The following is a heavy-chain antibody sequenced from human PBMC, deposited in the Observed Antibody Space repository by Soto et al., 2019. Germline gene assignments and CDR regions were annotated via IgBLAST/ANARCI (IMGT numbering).Heavy chain of an antibody. J-gene: IGHJ4*02. V-gene: IGHV3-30*18. Sequence: GGSLRLSCTASGFTFSSYGMHWVRQAPGKGLEWVALISYDGGNKYYADSVKGRFTISRDNSKNTLFVQMSSLRAEDTAVYYCAKVQDPIAAAGTSDYWGQGTLVTVSS. CDR3: AKVQDPIAAAGTSDY. CDR1: GFTFSSYG. D-gene: IGHD6-13*01. CDR2: ISYDGGNK.